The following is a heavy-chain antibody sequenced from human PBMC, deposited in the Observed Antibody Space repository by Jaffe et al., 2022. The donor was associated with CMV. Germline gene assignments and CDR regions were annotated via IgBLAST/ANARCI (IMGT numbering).Heavy chain of an antibody. CDR2: ISAYNGNT. J-gene: IGHJ4*02. V-gene: IGHV1-18*04. D-gene: IGHD3-10*01. CDR1: GYTFTSYG. Sequence: QVQLVQSGAEVKKPGASVKVSCKASGYTFTSYGISWVRQAPGQGLEWMGWISAYNGNTNYAQKLQGRVTMTTDTSTSTAYMELRSLRSDDTAVYYCARDWDDYYGSGSYYNGFLYGYWGQGTLVTVSS. CDR3: ARDWDDYYGSGSYYNGFLYGY.